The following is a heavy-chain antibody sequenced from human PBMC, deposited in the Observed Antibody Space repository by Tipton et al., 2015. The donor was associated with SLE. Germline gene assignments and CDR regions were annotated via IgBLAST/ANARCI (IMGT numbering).Heavy chain of an antibody. CDR3: ARFHVKSYYEFDC. J-gene: IGHJ4*02. CDR2: MYNNVRN. D-gene: IGHD3-10*01. CDR1: GVSIRSHY. V-gene: IGHV4-59*11. Sequence: TLSLTCPVSGVSIRSHYWSWIRQSPGKGLEWIGYMYNNVRNKYNLPPESRVTMSVETSKNQFTLRLTSVTAADTAVYYCARFHVKSYYEFDCWGQGTLVTVSS.